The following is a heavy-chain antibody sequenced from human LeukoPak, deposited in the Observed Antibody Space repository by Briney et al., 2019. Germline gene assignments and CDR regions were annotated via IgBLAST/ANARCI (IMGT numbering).Heavy chain of an antibody. V-gene: IGHV3-20*01. D-gene: IGHD5-18*01. J-gene: IGHJ4*02. CDR2: INWNGGST. CDR3: ARDRSYGSFDF. CDR1: GFAFSSFN. Sequence: GGSLRLSCVTSGFAFSSFNMNWVRQAPGKGLEWVSGINWNGGSTFYADSVKGRFTISRDNAKNALYLQMNSLTAEDTALYHCARDRSYGSFDFWGQGTLVTVSS.